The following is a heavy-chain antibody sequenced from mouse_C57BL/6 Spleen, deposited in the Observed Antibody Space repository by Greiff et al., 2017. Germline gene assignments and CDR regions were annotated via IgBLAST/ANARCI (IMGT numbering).Heavy chain of an antibody. CDR2: ISSGSSTI. D-gene: IGHD2-4*01. CDR3: ARDDYDPYYYAMDY. Sequence: EVQRVESGGGLVKPGGSLKLSCAASGFTFSDYGMHWVRQAPEKGLEWVAYISSGSSTIYYADTVKGRFTISRDNAKNTLFLQMTSLRSEDTAMYYCARDDYDPYYYAMDYWGQGTSVTVSS. J-gene: IGHJ4*01. V-gene: IGHV5-17*01. CDR1: GFTFSDYG.